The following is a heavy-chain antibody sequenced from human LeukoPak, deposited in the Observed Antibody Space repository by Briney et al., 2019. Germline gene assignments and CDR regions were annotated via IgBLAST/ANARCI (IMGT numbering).Heavy chain of an antibody. Sequence: GGSLRLSCAASGFTFSSYGMHWVRQASGKGLEWVAVIWYDGSNKYYADSVEGRFTISRDNSKNTLYLQMNSLRAEDTAVYYCAKGGGYDYFDYWGQGTLVTVSS. CDR2: IWYDGSNK. D-gene: IGHD5-12*01. J-gene: IGHJ4*02. CDR3: AKGGGYDYFDY. V-gene: IGHV3-33*06. CDR1: GFTFSSYG.